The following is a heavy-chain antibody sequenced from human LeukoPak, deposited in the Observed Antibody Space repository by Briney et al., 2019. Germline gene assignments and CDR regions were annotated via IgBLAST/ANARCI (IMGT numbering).Heavy chain of an antibody. J-gene: IGHJ5*02. Sequence: SETLSLTCTVSGGSISSSSYYWGWIRQPPGKGLEWIGSIYYSGSTYYNPSLKSRVTISVDTSKNQFSLKLSSVTAADTAVYYCARTLVVPAAAPSWFDPWGQGTLVTVSS. CDR1: GGSISSSSYY. CDR3: ARTLVVPAAAPSWFDP. CDR2: IYYSGST. V-gene: IGHV4-39*01. D-gene: IGHD2-2*01.